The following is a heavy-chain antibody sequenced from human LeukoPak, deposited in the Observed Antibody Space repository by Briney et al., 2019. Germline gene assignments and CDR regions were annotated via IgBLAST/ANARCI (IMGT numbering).Heavy chain of an antibody. CDR3: ARGRIVRGWRHGNFRAEHDSSGYYHPKGVDY. D-gene: IGHD3-22*01. Sequence: PSETLSLTCAVYGGSFSGYYWSWIRQPPGKGLEWIGEINHSGSTNYNPSLKSRVTISVDTSKDQFSLKLSSVTAADTAVYYCARGRIVRGWRHGNFRAEHDSSGYYHPKGVDYWGQGTLVTVSS. CDR1: GGSFSGYY. V-gene: IGHV4-34*01. J-gene: IGHJ4*02. CDR2: INHSGST.